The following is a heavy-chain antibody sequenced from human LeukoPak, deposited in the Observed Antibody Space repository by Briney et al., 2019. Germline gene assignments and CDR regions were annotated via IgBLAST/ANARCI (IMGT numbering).Heavy chain of an antibody. D-gene: IGHD3-10*01. J-gene: IGHJ4*02. CDR2: INTYGNIT. V-gene: IGHV3-74*01. CDR3: AKDPGGEVLPDY. Sequence: GGALRLSCEASGFTFSRYWMHWVRQVPGKGLVWVSHINTYGNITNYADSVKGRFAISRDNAKNAVYLQMNSLRAEDTAVYYCAKDPGGEVLPDYWGQGTLVTVSS. CDR1: GFTFSRYW.